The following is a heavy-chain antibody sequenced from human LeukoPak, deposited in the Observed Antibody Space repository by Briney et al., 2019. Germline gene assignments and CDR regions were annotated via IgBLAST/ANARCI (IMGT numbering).Heavy chain of an antibody. J-gene: IGHJ4*02. CDR1: GFTFSAYA. V-gene: IGHV3-21*01. CDR2: ISSSSTYI. Sequence: GGSLRLSCEASGFTFSAYAMTWVRQAPGKGLEWVSSISSSSTYIYYSDSVKGRFTISRDNAKNSLFLQMNSLRAEDTAVYYCATGDWNGADNWGQGTLVVVSS. CDR3: ATGDWNGADN. D-gene: IGHD1-1*01.